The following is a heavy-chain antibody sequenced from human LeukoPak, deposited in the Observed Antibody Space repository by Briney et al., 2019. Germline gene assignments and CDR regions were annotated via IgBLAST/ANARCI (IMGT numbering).Heavy chain of an antibody. D-gene: IGHD6-6*01. CDR1: GFTFSSYD. Sequence: GGSLRLSCAASGFTFSSYDMYWVRQAPGKGLEWVAVVSYDGSNKFYADSVKGRFTISRDNSKNTLYLQMNSLRAEDTAVYYCARAVPPQSRGWQLDWFDPWGQGTLVTVSS. CDR3: ARAVPPQSRGWQLDWFDP. CDR2: VSYDGSNK. J-gene: IGHJ5*02. V-gene: IGHV3-30*03.